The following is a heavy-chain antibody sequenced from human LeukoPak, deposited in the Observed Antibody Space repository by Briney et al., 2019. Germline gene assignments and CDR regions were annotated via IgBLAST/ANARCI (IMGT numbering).Heavy chain of an antibody. D-gene: IGHD6-13*01. CDR2: IYYSGST. CDR3: ARPFAALYSSSWDYMDV. V-gene: IGHV4-39*01. Sequence: SETLSLTCTVSGGSISSSNYYWGWIRQPPGKGLEWIGSIYYSGSTYYNPSLKSRVTISVDTSKNQFSLKLSSVTAADTAVYYCARPFAALYSSSWDYMDVWGKGTTVTVSS. CDR1: GGSISSSNYY. J-gene: IGHJ6*03.